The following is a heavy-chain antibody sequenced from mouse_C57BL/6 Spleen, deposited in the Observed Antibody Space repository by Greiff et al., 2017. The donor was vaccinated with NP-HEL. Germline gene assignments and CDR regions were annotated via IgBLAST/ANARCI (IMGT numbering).Heavy chain of an antibody. CDR3: ARSIDYSNFFDY. CDR1: GYTFTSYW. J-gene: IGHJ2*01. CDR2: IHPNSGST. Sequence: QVQLQQPGAELVKPGASVKLSCKASGYTFTSYWMHWVKQRPGQGLEWIGMIHPNSGSTNYNEKSKSKATLTVDKSSSTAYMQLSSLTSEDSAVYYCARSIDYSNFFDYWGQGTTLTVSS. V-gene: IGHV1-64*01. D-gene: IGHD2-5*01.